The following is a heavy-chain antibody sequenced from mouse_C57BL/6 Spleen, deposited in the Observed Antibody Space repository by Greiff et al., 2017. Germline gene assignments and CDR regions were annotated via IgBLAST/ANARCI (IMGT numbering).Heavy chain of an antibody. V-gene: IGHV1-54*01. CDR3: ARELYYGSSYDY. CDR2: INPGSGGT. CDR1: GYAFTNYL. D-gene: IGHD1-1*01. J-gene: IGHJ2*01. Sequence: QVQLQQSGAELVRPGTSVKVSCKASGYAFTNYLIEWVKQRPGQGLEWIGVINPGSGGTNYNEKFKGKATLTADKSSSTAYMQLSSLTSEDSAVYFCARELYYGSSYDYWGQGTTLTVSS.